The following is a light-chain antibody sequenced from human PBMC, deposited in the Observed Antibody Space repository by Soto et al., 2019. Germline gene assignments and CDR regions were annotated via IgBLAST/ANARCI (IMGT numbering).Light chain of an antibody. CDR3: GTWDSSLSAYV. Sequence: VLTQPPSVSAAPGQKVTISCSGSSSNIGNNYVSWYQQLPGTAPKLLIYDNNKRPSGIPDRFSGSKSGTSATLGITGLQTGDEADYYCGTWDSSLSAYVFGTGTKVTV. CDR2: DNN. V-gene: IGLV1-51*01. J-gene: IGLJ1*01. CDR1: SSNIGNNY.